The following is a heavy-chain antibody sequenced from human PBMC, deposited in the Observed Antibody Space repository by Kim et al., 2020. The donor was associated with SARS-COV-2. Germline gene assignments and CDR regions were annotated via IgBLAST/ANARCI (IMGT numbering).Heavy chain of an antibody. D-gene: IGHD3-22*01. J-gene: IGHJ4*02. CDR3: ARDLYYYDSSGSGYFDY. V-gene: IGHV3-11*01. Sequence: VKGRFTISRDNAKNSLYLQMNSLRAEDTAVYYCARDLYYYDSSGSGYFDYWGQGTLVTVSS.